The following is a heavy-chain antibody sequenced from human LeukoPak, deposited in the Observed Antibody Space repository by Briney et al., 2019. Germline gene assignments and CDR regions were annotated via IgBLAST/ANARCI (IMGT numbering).Heavy chain of an antibody. CDR1: GFRFSDYS. J-gene: IGHJ3*01. Sequence: GGSLRLSCAASGFRFSDYSMNWVRQAPGEGLEWVSYIRSSSSIHYADPLRGRLTISRDNAKNSVFLELNDLRDEDTAVYYCARDRDYAFDVWGQGTMVIVSS. CDR2: IRSSSSI. V-gene: IGHV3-48*02. CDR3: ARDRDYAFDV. D-gene: IGHD5-24*01.